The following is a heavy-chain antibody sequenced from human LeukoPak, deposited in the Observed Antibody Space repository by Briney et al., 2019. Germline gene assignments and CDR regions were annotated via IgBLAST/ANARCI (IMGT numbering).Heavy chain of an antibody. CDR3: ARVVTPRYCSTTSCYWKGWFDP. CDR1: GFTFTSYY. J-gene: IGHJ5*02. Sequence: ASVKVSCKASGFTFTSYYMHWVRQAPGQGLEWMGIINPSGSYTSYAQKFQGRVTITADESTSTAYMELSSLRSDDTAVYNCARVVTPRYCSTTSCYWKGWFDPWGQGTLVTVSS. D-gene: IGHD2-2*01. CDR2: INPSGSYT. V-gene: IGHV1-46*01.